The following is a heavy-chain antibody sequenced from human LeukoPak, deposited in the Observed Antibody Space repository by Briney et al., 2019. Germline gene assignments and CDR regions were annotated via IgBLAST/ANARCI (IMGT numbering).Heavy chain of an antibody. V-gene: IGHV1-18*01. CDR3: ARAGGYCGRISCPYYFDY. CDR1: GYTFTSYG. CDR2: ISAYNGDT. Sequence: ASVKVSCKASGYTFTSYGISWVRQAPGQGLEWMGWISAYNGDTNYAQKLQGRVTMTTDTSTSTVYMELRSLRSDDTAVYYCARAGGYCGRISCPYYFDYWGQGSLVAVSS. J-gene: IGHJ4*02. D-gene: IGHD2-15*01.